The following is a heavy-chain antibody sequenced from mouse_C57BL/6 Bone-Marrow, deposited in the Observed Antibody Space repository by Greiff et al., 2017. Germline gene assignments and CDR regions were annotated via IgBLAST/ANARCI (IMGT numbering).Heavy chain of an antibody. CDR1: GYTFTSYA. V-gene: IGHV1-85*01. J-gene: IGHJ1*03. Sequence: QVQLQQSGPELLKPGASVKLSCKASGYTFTSYAINWVKQRPGQGLEWIGWIYPRDGSTKYNEKFKGKATLTVDTSSSTVYMELHSLTSEDSAVYFCARDYGSSYWYFDVWGTGTTVTVSS. CDR2: IYPRDGST. CDR3: ARDYGSSYWYFDV. D-gene: IGHD1-1*01.